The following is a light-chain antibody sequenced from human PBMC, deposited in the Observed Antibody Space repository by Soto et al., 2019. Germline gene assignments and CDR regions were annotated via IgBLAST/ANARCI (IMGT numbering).Light chain of an antibody. CDR2: GAS. CDR3: QQSGSSPYT. J-gene: IGKJ2*01. V-gene: IGKV3-20*01. Sequence: EIVLTQSPGTLSLSPGERATLSCRASQSVSSSYLARYQQTPGQAPSLLIYGASSRATGIPDRFSASGSGTDFTLNISRLEPADFAVYYCQQSGSSPYTFGQGNRLEIK. CDR1: QSVSSSY.